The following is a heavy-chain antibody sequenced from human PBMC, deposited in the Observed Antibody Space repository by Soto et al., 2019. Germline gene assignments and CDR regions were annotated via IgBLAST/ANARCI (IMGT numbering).Heavy chain of an antibody. V-gene: IGHV3-48*02. J-gene: IGHJ4*02. CDR3: ARAQIRYFDWLLDY. CDR1: GFTFSTCN. D-gene: IGHD3-9*01. Sequence: GGSLRLSCTASGFTFSTCNINWVRQAPGKGLEWVSYISNSSSTIYYSDSVKGRFTISRDNAKNSLYLQMNSLRDDDTAVYYCARAQIRYFDWLLDYWGRGTLVTVSS. CDR2: ISNSSSTI.